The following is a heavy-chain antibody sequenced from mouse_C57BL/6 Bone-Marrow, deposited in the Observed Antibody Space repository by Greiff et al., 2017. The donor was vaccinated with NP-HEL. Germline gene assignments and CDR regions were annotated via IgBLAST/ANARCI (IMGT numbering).Heavy chain of an antibody. D-gene: IGHD1-1*01. CDR1: GYTFTSYG. CDR3: ARRDYGSSGWFAY. J-gene: IGHJ3*01. V-gene: IGHV1-58*01. Sequence: VHVKQSGAELVRPGSSVKMSCKTSGYTFTSYGINWVKQRPGQGLEWIGYIYIGNGYTEYNEKFKGKATLTSDTSSSTAYMQLSSLTSEDSAIYFCARRDYGSSGWFAYWGQGTLVTVSA. CDR2: IYIGNGYT.